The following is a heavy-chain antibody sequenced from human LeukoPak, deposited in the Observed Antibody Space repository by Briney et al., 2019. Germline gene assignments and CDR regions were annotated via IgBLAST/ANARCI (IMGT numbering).Heavy chain of an antibody. Sequence: ASVKVSCKASGYTFTGYYMHWVRQAPGQGLEWMGWINPNSGGTNYAQKFQGRVTMTRDTSISTAYMELSRLRSDDTAVYYCARDQFPVHNIVVVITPGYWGQGTLVTVSS. V-gene: IGHV1-2*02. CDR3: ARDQFPVHNIVVVITPGY. J-gene: IGHJ4*02. D-gene: IGHD3-22*01. CDR1: GYTFTGYY. CDR2: INPNSGGT.